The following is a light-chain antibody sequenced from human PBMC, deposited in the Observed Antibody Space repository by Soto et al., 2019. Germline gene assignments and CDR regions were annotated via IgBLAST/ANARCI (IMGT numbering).Light chain of an antibody. CDR1: QNINRW. J-gene: IGKJ1*01. Sequence: DIQMTQSPSTLSASVGDRVTITCRASQNINRWLAWYQHKPGKAPKVLIYDASSLESEVPSSFSGSGSGTEYTLTISSLQPDDFATYYCQHYNTYPWTFGQGTKVEIK. V-gene: IGKV1-5*01. CDR3: QHYNTYPWT. CDR2: DAS.